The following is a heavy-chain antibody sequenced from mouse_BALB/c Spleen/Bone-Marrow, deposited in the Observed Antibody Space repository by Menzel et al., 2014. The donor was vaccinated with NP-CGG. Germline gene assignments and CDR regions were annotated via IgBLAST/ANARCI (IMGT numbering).Heavy chain of an antibody. J-gene: IGHJ3*01. V-gene: IGHV14-3*02. D-gene: IGHD1-1*01. CDR1: GFNIKDTY. CDR3: ARDYGRTAWFAY. Sequence: EVQLQESGAELVEPGASVKLSYTASGFNIKDTYIHWVKQRPEQGLEWIGGIDPANGNTIYDPKFQGKATITADTSSNTAYLQLSSLTSEDTAVYYCARDYGRTAWFAYWGQGTLVTVSA. CDR2: IDPANGNT.